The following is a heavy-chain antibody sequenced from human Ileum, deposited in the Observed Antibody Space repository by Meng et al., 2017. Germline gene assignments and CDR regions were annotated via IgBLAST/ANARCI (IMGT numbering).Heavy chain of an antibody. J-gene: IGHJ4*02. V-gene: IGHV1-3*01. CDR2: INAGNGNI. Sequence: QVQLVQSGAEVKKVGASVKVSCTASGYTFRNYPLHWVRQAPGQRPEWMGWINAGNGNIKISQKFQGRITITSDTSATAYMELSSLRSEDTAVYFCARENDNWNYFDSWGQGSLVTVSS. CDR1: GYTFRNYP. D-gene: IGHD1-1*01. CDR3: ARENDNWNYFDS.